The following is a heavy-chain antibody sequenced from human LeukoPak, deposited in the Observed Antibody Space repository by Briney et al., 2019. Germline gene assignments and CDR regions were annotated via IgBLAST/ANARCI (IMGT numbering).Heavy chain of an antibody. J-gene: IGHJ4*02. Sequence: SVKVSCKASGCTFTGYYMNWVRQAPGQGLEWMGWVNPNSGGTNYAQKFQGRVTMTRDTSISTAYMELSRLRSDDTAVYYCARGYDFWSGYQHWGQETLVTVSS. V-gene: IGHV1-2*02. CDR2: VNPNSGGT. D-gene: IGHD3-3*01. CDR1: GCTFTGYY. CDR3: ARGYDFWSGYQH.